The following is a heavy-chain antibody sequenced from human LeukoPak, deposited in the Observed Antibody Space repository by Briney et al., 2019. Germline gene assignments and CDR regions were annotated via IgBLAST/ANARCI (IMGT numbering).Heavy chain of an antibody. J-gene: IGHJ4*02. Sequence: ASVKVSCKASGYTFTGHHIYWVRQAPGQGLEYMGWMNPDGGGTNSAQKFQGRVTMTRDTSISTAYMELSWLRSDDTAVYYCARAVLIPAELYCFDYWGQGSLVTVSS. CDR2: MNPDGGGT. CDR3: ARAVLIPAELYCFDY. CDR1: GYTFTGHH. D-gene: IGHD2-2*01. V-gene: IGHV1-2*02.